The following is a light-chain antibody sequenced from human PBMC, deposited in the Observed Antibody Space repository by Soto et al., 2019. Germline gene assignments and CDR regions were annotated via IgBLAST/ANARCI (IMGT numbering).Light chain of an antibody. Sequence: EVVLTQSPSTLSLSPGERTTPSCRATPGLSNENLAWFQQKPGLAPRLLIYGASSRATGIPDRFSGSGSGTEFSLTISRLEPEDAAVYFCQQYGYSWSFGQGTKVDIK. V-gene: IGKV3-20*01. CDR3: QQYGYSWS. CDR1: PGLSNEN. J-gene: IGKJ1*01. CDR2: GAS.